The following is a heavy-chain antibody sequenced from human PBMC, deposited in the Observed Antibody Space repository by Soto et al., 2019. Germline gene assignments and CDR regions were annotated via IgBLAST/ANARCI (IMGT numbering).Heavy chain of an antibody. Sequence: SDTLSLTCTVSGGSMTSYYWTWIRQPAGKGLEWIGRVYSSGGTHYNPSLKSRVTISLDTSKNQFSLRLLSVTDADTAVYFCARGQRFSDWFDPWGQGTLVTVSS. CDR2: VYSSGGT. D-gene: IGHD3-3*01. CDR3: ARGQRFSDWFDP. J-gene: IGHJ5*02. V-gene: IGHV4-4*07. CDR1: GGSMTSYY.